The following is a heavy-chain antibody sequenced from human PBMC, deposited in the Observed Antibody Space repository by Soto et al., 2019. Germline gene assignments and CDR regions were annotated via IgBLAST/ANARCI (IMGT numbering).Heavy chain of an antibody. CDR1: GGSISSGGYY. D-gene: IGHD3-10*01. J-gene: IGHJ4*02. CDR2: IYYSGST. CDR3: ARGVTMVRGVIHTPYFDY. V-gene: IGHV4-31*03. Sequence: QVQLQESGPGLVKPSQTRSLTCTVSGGSISSGGYYWSWIRQHPGKGLEWIGYIYYSGSTYYNPSLKSRVTISVDTSKNQFSLKLSSVTAADTAVYYCARGVTMVRGVIHTPYFDYWGQGTLVTVSS.